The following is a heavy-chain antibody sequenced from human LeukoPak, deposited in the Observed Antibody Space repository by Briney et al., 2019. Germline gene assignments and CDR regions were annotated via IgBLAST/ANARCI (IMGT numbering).Heavy chain of an antibody. V-gene: IGHV3-30*04. J-gene: IGHJ4*02. CDR2: ISYHGSNK. CDR1: GFTFNSYA. Sequence: PGGSLRLSCAASGFTFNSYAMHWVRQAPGEGLEWVALISYHGSNKSYADSVRGRFTISRDNSKNTLYLQMNSLRPEDTAVYYCARDAVTSGSGSYPPYWGQGTLVTVSP. CDR3: ARDAVTSGSGSYPPY. D-gene: IGHD3-10*01.